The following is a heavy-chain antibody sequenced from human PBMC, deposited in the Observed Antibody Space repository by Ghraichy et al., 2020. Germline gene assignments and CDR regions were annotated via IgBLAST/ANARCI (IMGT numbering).Heavy chain of an antibody. J-gene: IGHJ6*02. V-gene: IGHV6-1*01. D-gene: IGHD3-10*01. CDR1: GDSVSSNSAA. CDR3: ARSGEERLQTYYYYYGMDV. CDR2: TYYRSKWYN. Sequence: SQTLSLTCAISGDSVSSNSAAWNWIRQSPSRGLEWLGRTYYRSKWYNDYAVSVKSRITINPDTSKNQFSLQLNSVTPEDTAVYYCARSGEERLQTYYYYYGMDVWGQGTTVTVSS.